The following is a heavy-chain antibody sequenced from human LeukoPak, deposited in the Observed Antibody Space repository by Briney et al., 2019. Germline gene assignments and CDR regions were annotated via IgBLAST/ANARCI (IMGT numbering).Heavy chain of an antibody. J-gene: IGHJ6*04. D-gene: IGHD2-2*01. CDR1: GGSISSYY. CDR3: ASARTTAFMDV. Sequence: SETLSLTRTVSGGSISSYYWSWIRQPAGKGLGWIGRIYTSGSTNYNPSLKSRVTMSVDTSKNQFSLKLSSVTAADTAVYYCASARTTAFMDVWGKGTTVTVSS. V-gene: IGHV4-4*07. CDR2: IYTSGST.